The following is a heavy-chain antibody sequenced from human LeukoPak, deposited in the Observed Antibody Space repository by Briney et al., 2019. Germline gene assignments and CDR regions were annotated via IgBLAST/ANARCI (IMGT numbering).Heavy chain of an antibody. D-gene: IGHD6-13*01. CDR1: GFTFSNYV. CDR3: AKALSAAAPFYGMDV. CDR2: ISGSGDST. J-gene: IGHJ6*02. V-gene: IGHV3-23*01. Sequence: GGSLRLSCAASGFTFSNYVMSWVRQAPGKGLEWVSGISGSGDSTYYADSVKGRFTISRDNSKNTLYLQMNSLRVEDTAAYYCAKALSAAAPFYGMDVWGQGTTVTVSS.